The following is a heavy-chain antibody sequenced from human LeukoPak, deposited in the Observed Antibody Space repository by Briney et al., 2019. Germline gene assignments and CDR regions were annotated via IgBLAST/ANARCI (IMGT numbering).Heavy chain of an antibody. D-gene: IGHD3-10*01. CDR3: ARDTYYYGSGSTEDAFDI. CDR1: GFAFSGSA. J-gene: IGHJ3*02. CDR2: IRSKANSYAT. V-gene: IGHV3-73*01. Sequence: GGSLRLSFAASGFAFSGSAMHWVRQASGKGLEWVGRIRSKANSYATAYAASVKGRFTISRDDSKNTAYLQMNSLRAEDTAVYYCARDTYYYGSGSTEDAFDIWGQGTMVTVSS.